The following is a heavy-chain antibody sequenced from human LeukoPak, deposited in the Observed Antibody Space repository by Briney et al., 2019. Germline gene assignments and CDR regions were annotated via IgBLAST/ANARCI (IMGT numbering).Heavy chain of an antibody. CDR2: INHSGST. D-gene: IGHD6-19*01. V-gene: IGHV4-39*07. J-gene: IGHJ4*02. CDR1: GGSISSGGYY. CDR3: TRGWYPDY. Sequence: SETLSLTCTVSGGSISSGGYYWSWRRQPPGKGLEWIGEINHSGSTNYNPSLKSRVTISVDTSKNQFSLKLSSVTAADTAVYYCTRGWYPDYWGQGTLVTVSS.